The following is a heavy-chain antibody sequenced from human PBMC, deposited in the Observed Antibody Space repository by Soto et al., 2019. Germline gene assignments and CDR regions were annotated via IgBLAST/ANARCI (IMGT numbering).Heavy chain of an antibody. D-gene: IGHD3-10*01. CDR2: IGFAGDT. CDR1: GFIFSNFD. V-gene: IGHV3-13*01. CDR3: VRGLPGGFDP. Sequence: GGSLRLSCGASGFIFSNFDMHWVRQTTEKGLEWVSGIGFAGDTNYSGSEKSRFTISRENAKNSLFLQMNSLRVGDTAVYYCVRGLPGGFDPWGQGTLVTVSS. J-gene: IGHJ5*02.